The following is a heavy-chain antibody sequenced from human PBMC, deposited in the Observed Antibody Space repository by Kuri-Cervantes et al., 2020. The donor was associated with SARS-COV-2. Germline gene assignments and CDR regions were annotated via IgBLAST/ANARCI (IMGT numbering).Heavy chain of an antibody. CDR2: INHSGSA. J-gene: IGHJ5*02. V-gene: IGHV4-34*01. Sequence: SETLSLTCAVYGGSFRGYYWTWIRQSPGKGLEWIGEINHSGSATYNPSLQSRVFISVDTSKNQFSLKLISVTAADTAVYYCAKYGADDYLSTYFGRGSWFDPWGQGTLVTVSS. CDR1: GGSFRGYY. CDR3: AKYGADDYLSTYFGRGSWFDP. D-gene: IGHD3-3*01.